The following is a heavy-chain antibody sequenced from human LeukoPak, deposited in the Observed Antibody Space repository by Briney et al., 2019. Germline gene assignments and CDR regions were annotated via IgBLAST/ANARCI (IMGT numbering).Heavy chain of an antibody. V-gene: IGHV3-43*02. J-gene: IGHJ4*02. CDR1: GFTFDDYA. Sequence: PGGSLRLSCAASGFTFDDYAMHWVRQAPGKGLEWFSHISGDGGSTYYADSVKGRFTISRDNSKNSLYLQMNSLRTEDTALYYCAKDIYYYDSSGYSYFDYWGQGTLVTVSS. CDR2: ISGDGGST. D-gene: IGHD3-22*01. CDR3: AKDIYYYDSSGYSYFDY.